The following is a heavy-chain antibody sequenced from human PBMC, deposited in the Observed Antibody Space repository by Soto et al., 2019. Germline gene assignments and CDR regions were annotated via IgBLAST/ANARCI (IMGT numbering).Heavy chain of an antibody. D-gene: IGHD3-3*01. CDR2: IYYSGST. Sequence: SETLSLTCTVSGGSINSGGYYWSWIRQHPGKGVEWTGYIYYSGSTYYNPSLKSRVTISIATAKNKFSLKLSSVTAADTAVYYCARAQTIFGIITVFDYWGQGTLVTVSS. J-gene: IGHJ4*02. V-gene: IGHV4-31*03. CDR3: ARAQTIFGIITVFDY. CDR1: GGSINSGGYY.